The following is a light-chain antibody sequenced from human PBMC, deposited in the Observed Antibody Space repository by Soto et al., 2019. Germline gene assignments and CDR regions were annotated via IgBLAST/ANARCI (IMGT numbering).Light chain of an antibody. Sequence: EILMTQSPATLSVSPGERATLSCRASQSVSTKLAWYQQKPGQAPWLLIYGASTRATGVPARFSGSGSGTDFTLTISSLQSEDFALYFCQQSNNWPPVTFGGGTKVEIK. J-gene: IGKJ4*01. CDR3: QQSNNWPPVT. CDR2: GAS. V-gene: IGKV3-15*01. CDR1: QSVSTK.